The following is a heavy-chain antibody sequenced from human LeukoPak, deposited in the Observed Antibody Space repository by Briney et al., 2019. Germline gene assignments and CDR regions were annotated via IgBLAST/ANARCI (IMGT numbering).Heavy chain of an antibody. J-gene: IGHJ5*02. D-gene: IGHD6-6*01. CDR2: ISSRSSYI. CDR1: GFTFSTYT. V-gene: IGHV3-21*04. CDR3: AKDRRSSLLWFDP. Sequence: GGSLRLSCAASGFTFSTYTMNWVRQAPGKGLEWVSSISSRSSYIYYADSVKGRFTISRDNSKNTLYLQMNSLRAEDTAVYYCAKDRRSSLLWFDPWGQGTLVTVSS.